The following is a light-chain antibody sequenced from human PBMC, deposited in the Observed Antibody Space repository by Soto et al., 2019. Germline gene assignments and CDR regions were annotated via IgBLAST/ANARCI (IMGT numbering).Light chain of an antibody. CDR2: AAS. CDR3: QQYYGYPRT. J-gene: IGKJ5*01. V-gene: IGKV1-8*01. CDR1: QGISSY. Sequence: AIRMTQSPSSFSASTGDRVTITCRASQGISSYLAWYQQKPGKAPKLLIYAASTLQSGVPSRFSGSGSGTDFTLTISCLQSEDFATYYCQQYYGYPRTLGQGTRLDIK.